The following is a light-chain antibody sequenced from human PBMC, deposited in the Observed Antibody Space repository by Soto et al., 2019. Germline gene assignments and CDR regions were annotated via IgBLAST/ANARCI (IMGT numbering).Light chain of an antibody. CDR1: QGVRYS. V-gene: IGKV1-9*01. CDR3: QQLFT. J-gene: IGKJ5*01. CDR2: SAS. Sequence: SQLTQSPSSLSASVGDRVTITCRASQGVRYSLAWYQQKPGTAPELLIYSASTLQSGVPSRFIGSKSGTDFTLTISSLQPEDFATYYCQQLFTFGQGTRLEIK.